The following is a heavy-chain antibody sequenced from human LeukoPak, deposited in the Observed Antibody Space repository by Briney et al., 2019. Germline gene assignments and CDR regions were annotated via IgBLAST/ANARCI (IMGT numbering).Heavy chain of an antibody. CDR2: INPNSGGI. D-gene: IGHD2-15*01. Sequence: ASVKVSCKASGYTFTGYYMHWVRQAPGQGLEWMGWINPNSGGINYAQKFQGRVTMTRDTSISTAYMELSSLRSEDTAVYYCARAPGYCSGGSCGNLDYWGQGTLVTVSS. CDR3: ARAPGYCSGGSCGNLDY. CDR1: GYTFTGYY. V-gene: IGHV1-2*02. J-gene: IGHJ4*02.